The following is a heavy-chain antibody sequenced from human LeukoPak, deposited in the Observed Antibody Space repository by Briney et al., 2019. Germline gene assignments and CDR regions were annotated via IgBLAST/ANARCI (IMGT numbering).Heavy chain of an antibody. J-gene: IGHJ4*02. Sequence: PGGSLRLSCAASGFSVSNNYMSWVRQAPGKGLEWVSVIYSGGSTFYADSVKGRFTISRDNSKNTLYLQMNSLRAEDTAVYYCARDGIVGSPLFKFDYWGQGTLVTVSS. V-gene: IGHV3-66*01. CDR2: IYSGGST. CDR3: ARDGIVGSPLFKFDY. CDR1: GFSVSNNY. D-gene: IGHD1-26*01.